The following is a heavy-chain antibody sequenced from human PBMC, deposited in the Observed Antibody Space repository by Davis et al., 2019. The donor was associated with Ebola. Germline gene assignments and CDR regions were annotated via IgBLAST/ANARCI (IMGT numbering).Heavy chain of an antibody. V-gene: IGHV1-8*01. Sequence: ASVKVSCKASGYTFTNYDVNWVRQAIGQGLEWMGWMNPNSGNTGYAQKFQGRVTMTRNTSISTAYMELSSLRSEDTAVYYCARGTQTFDYWGQGTLVTVSS. D-gene: IGHD4-23*01. CDR1: GYTFTNYD. CDR3: ARGTQTFDY. J-gene: IGHJ4*02. CDR2: MNPNSGNT.